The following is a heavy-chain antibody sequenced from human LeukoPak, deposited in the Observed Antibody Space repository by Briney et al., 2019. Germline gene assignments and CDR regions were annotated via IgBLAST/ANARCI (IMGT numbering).Heavy chain of an antibody. CDR2: IDGDDDK. D-gene: IGHD1-26*01. CDR1: GFSLNTYGLR. J-gene: IGHJ4*02. V-gene: IGHV2-70*04. Sequence: ESGPTLVNPTQTLTLTCSFSGFSLNTYGLRVSWIRQPPGRALEWLARIDGDDDKFYSPSLKSRLTISKDTSRNQVVLTMTNVDPADTATYYCARSGTLTVGIFDSWGQGTLVTVSS. CDR3: ARSGTLTVGIFDS.